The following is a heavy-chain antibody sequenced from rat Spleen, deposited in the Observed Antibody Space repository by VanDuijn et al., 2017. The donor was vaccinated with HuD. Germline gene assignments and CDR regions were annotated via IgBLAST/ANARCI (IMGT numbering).Heavy chain of an antibody. D-gene: IGHD4-3*01. CDR2: ISTGGGNT. Sequence: EVQLVESGGGLVQPGRSLKLSCAASGFTFSNYDMAWVRQAPTKGLEWVASISTGGGNTYYRDSVKGRFTISRDTAKNTLYLQMESLRSEDTATYYCAKDPWDSGANWFAYWGQGALVTVSS. CDR3: AKDPWDSGANWFAY. V-gene: IGHV5S23*01. CDR1: GFTFSNYD. J-gene: IGHJ3*01.